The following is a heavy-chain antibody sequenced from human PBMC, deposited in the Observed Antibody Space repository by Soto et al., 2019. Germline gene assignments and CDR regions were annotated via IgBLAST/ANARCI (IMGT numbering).Heavy chain of an antibody. CDR1: GFTFSSYW. D-gene: IGHD1-26*01. CDR2: INSDGTTT. V-gene: IGHV3-74*01. Sequence: EVQLVESGGGLVQPGGSLRLSCAASGFTFSSYWMHWVRQAPGKGLVWVSRINSDGTTTTYADPVKGRFTISRDNAKKTVYLQMNSLRAEDTAVYYCATVGTGSYNWFDPWGRGTLVTVSS. CDR3: ATVGTGSYNWFDP. J-gene: IGHJ5*02.